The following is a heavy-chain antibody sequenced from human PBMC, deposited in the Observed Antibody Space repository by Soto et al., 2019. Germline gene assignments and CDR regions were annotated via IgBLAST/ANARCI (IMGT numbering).Heavy chain of an antibody. CDR1: GGSITSSGYY. CDR2: TSNSGST. J-gene: IGHJ4*02. CDR3: ARGGGSTKVDY. D-gene: IGHD2-2*01. Sequence: QVQLQESGPGLVKPSQTLSLTCTVSGGSITSSGYYWSWIRQHPGEGLEWIGFTSNSGSTSYNPSLKSRVTRSVDTSSNPFSLNLKSVTAADTAVYYCARGGGSTKVDYWGQGTLVTVSP. V-gene: IGHV4-31*03.